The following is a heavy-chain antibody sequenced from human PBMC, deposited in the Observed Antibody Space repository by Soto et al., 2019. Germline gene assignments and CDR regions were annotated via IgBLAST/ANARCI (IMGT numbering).Heavy chain of an antibody. D-gene: IGHD3-16*01. CDR2: IKTDGSST. V-gene: IGHV3-74*01. CDR3: ARDQETFGPAVFDS. J-gene: IGHJ4*02. Sequence: EVQLVESGGGLVQPGESLRLSCAASGFTLSSRWMHWVRQAPGKGLVWVSRIKTDGSSTSYADSVKGRFTISRDNAKNTLYLQKNRLGGEDTAIYYRARDQETFGPAVFDSWGQGTLVTVSS. CDR1: GFTLSSRW.